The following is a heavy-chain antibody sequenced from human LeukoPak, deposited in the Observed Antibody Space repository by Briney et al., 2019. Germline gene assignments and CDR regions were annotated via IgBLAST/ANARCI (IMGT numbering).Heavy chain of an antibody. Sequence: SETLSLTCTVSGGSISSSSYYWGWIRQPPGKGLEWIGYISYSGSTNYNPSLKSRVTMSVDTSKHQFSLKLNSVTAADTAVYFCARHYYYYYLDVWDKGTTVTV. J-gene: IGHJ6*03. CDR2: ISYSGST. CDR3: ARHYYYYYLDV. V-gene: IGHV4-61*05. CDR1: GGSISSSSYY.